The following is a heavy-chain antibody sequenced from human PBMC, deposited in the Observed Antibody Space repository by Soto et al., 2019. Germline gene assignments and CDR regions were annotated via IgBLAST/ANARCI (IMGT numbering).Heavy chain of an antibody. CDR1: VSFGTYY. D-gene: IGHD7-27*01. CDR3: ARRWGRTFDY. J-gene: IGHJ4*02. Sequence: SETLSLTCVGVSFGTYYWGWIRQPPGKGLEWIGYIYYSEHFNYSPSLKSRVTISVDTSKNQFSLKLSSVTAADTAVYYCARRWGRTFDYWGQGTLVTVSS. V-gene: IGHV4-59*08. CDR2: IYYSEHF.